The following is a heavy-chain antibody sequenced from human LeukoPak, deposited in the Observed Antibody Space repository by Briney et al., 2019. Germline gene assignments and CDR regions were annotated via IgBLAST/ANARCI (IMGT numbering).Heavy chain of an antibody. CDR2: IYYSGST. D-gene: IGHD3-3*01. CDR1: GGSISSSSYY. Sequence: SETLSLTCTVSGGSISSSSYYWGWIRQPPGKGLEWIGSIYYSGSTYYNPSLKSRVTISVDTSKNQFSLKLSSVTAADTAVYYCARGFPYYDVWSGYPRRRAFDIWGQGTVVTVSS. V-gene: IGHV4-39*07. J-gene: IGHJ3*02. CDR3: ARGFPYYDVWSGYPRRRAFDI.